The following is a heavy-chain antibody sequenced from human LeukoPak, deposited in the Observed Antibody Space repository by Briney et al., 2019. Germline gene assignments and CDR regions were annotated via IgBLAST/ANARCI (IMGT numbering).Heavy chain of an antibody. Sequence: GGSLRLSCAASGFTVSSNHMSWVRQAPGKGLEWVSSIYIGDSTYYADFVKGRFTISRDNSKNTLYLQMNSLRAEDTAVYYCARDLLTGGDYWGQGTLVTVSS. CDR2: IYIGDST. V-gene: IGHV3-53*01. J-gene: IGHJ4*02. CDR3: ARDLLTGGDY. D-gene: IGHD1-14*01. CDR1: GFTVSSNH.